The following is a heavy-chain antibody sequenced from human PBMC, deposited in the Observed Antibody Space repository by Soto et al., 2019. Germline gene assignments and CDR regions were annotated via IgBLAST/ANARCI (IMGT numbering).Heavy chain of an antibody. CDR2: INSDGSHT. J-gene: IGHJ5*02. CDR1: GFTFFAYW. D-gene: IGHD4-17*01. CDR3: AKAGDYGDYAGENWFDA. Sequence: EVQLVESGGGLVQPGGSLRLSCAASGFTFFAYWIHWVRQVPGKGLVWVSRINSDGSHTSYADSVRGRFTISRDNSKNTVYLQMNSLTAEDTAVYYCAKAGDYGDYAGENWFDAWGQGSLVTVSS. V-gene: IGHV3-74*01.